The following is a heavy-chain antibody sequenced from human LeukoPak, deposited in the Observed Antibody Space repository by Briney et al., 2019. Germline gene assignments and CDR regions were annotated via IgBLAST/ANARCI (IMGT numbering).Heavy chain of an antibody. Sequence: GGSLRLSCAASGFTFSSYSMNWVRQAPGKGLEWVSAISGSGGSTYYADSVKGRFTISRDNSKNTLYLQMNSLRAEDTAVYYCAKDAYRIVVVPAAYDYWGQGTLVTVSS. D-gene: IGHD2-2*01. CDR2: ISGSGGST. V-gene: IGHV3-23*01. CDR3: AKDAYRIVVVPAAYDY. CDR1: GFTFSSYS. J-gene: IGHJ4*02.